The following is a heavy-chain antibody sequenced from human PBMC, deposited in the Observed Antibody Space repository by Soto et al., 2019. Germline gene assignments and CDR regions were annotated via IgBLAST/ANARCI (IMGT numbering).Heavy chain of an antibody. Sequence: PGGSLRLSCVASGFTFSDSWMHWVRQAPGKGLVWVSRVNEWDTDRNYADFVNGRFTISRDNARNTVYLQMNSLRVEDTAVYYCARVAAVTRGIDYWGQGTLVIVSS. CDR1: GFTFSDSW. CDR3: ARVAAVTRGIDY. CDR2: VNEWDTDR. J-gene: IGHJ4*02. V-gene: IGHV3-74*01. D-gene: IGHD2-15*01.